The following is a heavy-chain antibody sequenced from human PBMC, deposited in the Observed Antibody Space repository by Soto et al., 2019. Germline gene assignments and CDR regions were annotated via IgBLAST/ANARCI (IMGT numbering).Heavy chain of an antibody. Sequence: SETLSLTCTVSGGSISSYYWSWIRQPPGKGLEWIGYIYYSGSTNYNPSLKSRVTISVDTSKNQFSLKLSSVTAADTAVYYCARSSGSYYNEIDYWGQGTLVTVSS. CDR1: GGSISSYY. J-gene: IGHJ4*02. V-gene: IGHV4-59*01. CDR3: ARSSGSYYNEIDY. D-gene: IGHD1-26*01. CDR2: IYYSGST.